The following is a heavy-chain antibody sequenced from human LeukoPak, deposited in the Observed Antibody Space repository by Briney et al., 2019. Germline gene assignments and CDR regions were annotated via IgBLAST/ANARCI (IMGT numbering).Heavy chain of an antibody. V-gene: IGHV1-18*01. CDR2: ISAYNGNT. J-gene: IGHJ6*02. Sequence: ASVKVSCKASGYTFTSYGISWMRQAPGQGLEWMGWISAYNGNTNYAQKLQGRVTMTTDTSTSTAYMELRSLRSDDTAVYYCAREVKRGYSYGLLDYYGMDVWGQGTTVTVSS. CDR1: GYTFTSYG. D-gene: IGHD5-18*01. CDR3: AREVKRGYSYGLLDYYGMDV.